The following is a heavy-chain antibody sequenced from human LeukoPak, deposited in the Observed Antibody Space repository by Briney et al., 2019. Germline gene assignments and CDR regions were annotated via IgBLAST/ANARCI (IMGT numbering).Heavy chain of an antibody. CDR1: GGSFSGYY. D-gene: IGHD4-23*01. J-gene: IGHJ4*02. V-gene: IGHV4-34*01. CDR3: ARGRGYGGNSLNSYFDY. Sequence: KPSETLSLTCAVYGGSFSGYYWSWIRQPPGKGLEWIGEINHSGSTNYNPSLKSRVTISVDTSKNQFSLKLSSVTAADTAVYYCARGRGYGGNSLNSYFDYWGQGTLVTVSS. CDR2: INHSGST.